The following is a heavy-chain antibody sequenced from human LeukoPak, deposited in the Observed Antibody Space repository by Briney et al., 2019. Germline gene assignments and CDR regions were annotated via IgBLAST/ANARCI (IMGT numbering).Heavy chain of an antibody. CDR3: ARARWQLVPYFDS. CDR1: GYTFTDYY. CDR2: INPNSGGT. D-gene: IGHD6-6*01. V-gene: IGHV1-2*02. Sequence: ASVEVYCKASGYTFTDYYMHWVRQATGHVLEWMGWINPNSGGTNFAQKFQGRVAMTRDTSISTAYMELGSLRSDDTAVYYCARARWQLVPYFDSWGQGTLVTVSS. J-gene: IGHJ4*02.